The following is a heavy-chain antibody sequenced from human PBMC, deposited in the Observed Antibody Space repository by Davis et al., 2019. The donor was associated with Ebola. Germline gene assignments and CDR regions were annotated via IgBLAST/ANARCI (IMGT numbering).Heavy chain of an antibody. V-gene: IGHV3-30*18. Sequence: GESLKISCAASGFTFSSYGMHWVRQAPGKGLEWVAVISYDGSNKYYADSVKGRFTISRDNSKNTLYLQMNSLRAEDTAVYYCAKEHSEYYDFWSGYWDYWGQGTLVTVSS. CDR2: ISYDGSNK. CDR1: GFTFSSYG. J-gene: IGHJ4*02. CDR3: AKEHSEYYDFWSGYWDY. D-gene: IGHD3-3*01.